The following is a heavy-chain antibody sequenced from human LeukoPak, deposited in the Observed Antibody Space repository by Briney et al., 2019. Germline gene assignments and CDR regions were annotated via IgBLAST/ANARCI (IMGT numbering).Heavy chain of an antibody. CDR3: AGSLLYYYDSSGPYFDY. V-gene: IGHV3-48*01. J-gene: IGHJ4*02. D-gene: IGHD3-22*01. CDR1: GFTFSSYS. Sequence: GGSLRLSCAASGFTFSSYSMNWVRQAPGKGLEWVSYISSSSSTIYYADSVKGRFTISRDNAKNSLYLQMNSLRAEDTAVYYCAGSLLYYYDSSGPYFDYWGQGTLVTVSS. CDR2: ISSSSSTI.